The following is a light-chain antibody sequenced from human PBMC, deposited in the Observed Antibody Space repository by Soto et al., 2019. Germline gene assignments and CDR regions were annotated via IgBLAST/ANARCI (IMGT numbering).Light chain of an antibody. J-gene: IGKJ5*01. V-gene: IGKV1-12*01. CDR2: AAS. Sequence: DIQMTQSPSTLSGSVGDRVTITCLASQTISSWLAWYQQKPGKAPKLLIYAASSLQSGVPSRFSGSGSGTDCTLTISSLQPEDFATYYCQQANSFPLTLGQGTRLEIK. CDR3: QQANSFPLT. CDR1: QTISSW.